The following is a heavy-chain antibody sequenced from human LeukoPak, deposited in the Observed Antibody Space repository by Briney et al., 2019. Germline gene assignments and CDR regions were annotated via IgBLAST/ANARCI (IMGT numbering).Heavy chain of an antibody. CDR3: ATPGPDWGDAFDI. V-gene: IGHV1-24*01. CDR2: FDPEDGET. J-gene: IGHJ3*02. CDR1: GYSVIELS. D-gene: IGHD3/OR15-3a*01. Sequence: ASVTVSFKVSGYSVIELSMHWVRQAPGKGREWMGGFDPEDGETIYAQKFQGRVTMTEDTSTDTDYMELSSLRSEDTAVYYCATPGPDWGDAFDIWGQGTMVTVSS.